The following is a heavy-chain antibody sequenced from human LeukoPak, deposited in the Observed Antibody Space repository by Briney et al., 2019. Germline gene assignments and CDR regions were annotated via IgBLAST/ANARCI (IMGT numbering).Heavy chain of an antibody. V-gene: IGHV3-23*01. CDR1: GFTFSSYA. D-gene: IGHD2-2*01. J-gene: IGHJ4*02. CDR3: AKGRVPAAKYGHYFDY. CDR2: ISGSGGST. Sequence: QTGGSLRLSCAASGFTFSSYAMSWFRQAPGKGLEWVSAISGSGGSTYYADSVKGRFPISRDNSKNTLYLQMNSLRAEDTAVYYCAKGRVPAAKYGHYFDYWGQGTLVTVSS.